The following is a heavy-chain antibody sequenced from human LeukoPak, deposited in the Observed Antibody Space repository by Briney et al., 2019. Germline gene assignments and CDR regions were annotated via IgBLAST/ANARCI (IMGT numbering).Heavy chain of an antibody. J-gene: IGHJ4*02. CDR1: GYTFTSYG. D-gene: IGHD1-26*01. Sequence: ASVKVSCKSSGYTFTSYGISWVRQAPGQGLERMGWISASNGNTDYAQKVQGRVTMTTDTATSTAYMELRSLKSDDTAVYYCARDSGSRLFDHWGQGILVTVSS. V-gene: IGHV1-18*01. CDR2: ISASNGNT. CDR3: ARDSGSRLFDH.